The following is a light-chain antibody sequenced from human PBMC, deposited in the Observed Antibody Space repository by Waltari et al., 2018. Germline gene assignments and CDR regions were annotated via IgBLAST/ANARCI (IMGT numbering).Light chain of an antibody. J-gene: IGKJ3*01. CDR1: QSVSSN. Sequence: EIVMTQSPATLSVSPGERATLSCRASQSVSSNLAWYQQTPGQAPRLRIYGASTRATGIPARFSGSGSGTEFNLTISSLQSEDFAVYYCQQYNNWPPLFTFGPGTKVDIK. CDR2: GAS. V-gene: IGKV3-15*01. CDR3: QQYNNWPPLFT.